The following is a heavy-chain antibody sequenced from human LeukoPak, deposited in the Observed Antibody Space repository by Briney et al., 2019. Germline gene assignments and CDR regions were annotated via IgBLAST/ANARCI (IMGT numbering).Heavy chain of an antibody. CDR3: ARNMRASYYYYMYV. CDR2: MNPDSGNT. J-gene: IGHJ6*03. V-gene: IGHV1-8*03. CDR1: GYTFTSYD. Sequence: ASVKVSCKASGYTFTSYDIKWVRQATGQGLEWMGWMNPDSGNTGYAQKFQGRVTITRNTPISTAYMELSSLRSEDTAVYYCARNMRASYYYYMYVWGKGTTVTVSS. D-gene: IGHD2-2*01.